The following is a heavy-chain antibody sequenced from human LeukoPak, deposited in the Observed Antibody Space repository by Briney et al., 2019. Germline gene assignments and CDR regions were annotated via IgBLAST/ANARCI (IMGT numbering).Heavy chain of an antibody. D-gene: IGHD3-22*01. CDR1: GSIFTTYW. V-gene: IGHV5-51*01. CDR2: IYPGDSDT. J-gene: IGHJ3*02. Sequence: PGASLQISCEGSGSIFTTYWIGWGRQLPGKGLEWMGIIYPGDSDTRYSPSFQAQVTISVDKSISTAYLQWSSLKASDTAMYYCARWTLYYDSSGYGSPLFDIWGQGTMVTVSS. CDR3: ARWTLYYDSSGYGSPLFDI.